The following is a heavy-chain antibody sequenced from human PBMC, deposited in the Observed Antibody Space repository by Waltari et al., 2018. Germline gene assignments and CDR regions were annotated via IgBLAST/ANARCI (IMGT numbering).Heavy chain of an antibody. Sequence: QVHLVQPGAEVTRPGASVKVSCKASGYTCTGHSKHRIRQAPGQGLEWMGWINTNLGDTKFAQKFQGRITLTRDTSITTAYMELRRLTFDDTAVYYCARSPPSYSSSWYFFEHWGQGTLVTVSS. J-gene: IGHJ4*02. D-gene: IGHD6-13*01. V-gene: IGHV1-2*02. CDR1: GYTCTGHS. CDR3: ARSPPSYSSSWYFFEH. CDR2: INTNLGDT.